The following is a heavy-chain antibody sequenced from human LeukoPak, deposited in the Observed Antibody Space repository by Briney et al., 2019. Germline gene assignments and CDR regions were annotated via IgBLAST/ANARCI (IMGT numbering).Heavy chain of an antibody. V-gene: IGHV3-7*01. D-gene: IGHD3-22*01. CDR3: ARVPADYYDSSGYFVLDAFDI. J-gene: IGHJ3*02. Sequence: QAGGSLRLSRVGSGFTFSRSWISSARQPPGKGRGWVVNVKQEGSVKYYVDSAKGRFTISRDNAKNSLFLQMNSLRAEDTAVYYCARVPADYYDSSGYFVLDAFDIWGQGTMVTVSS. CDR2: VKQEGSVK. CDR1: GFTFSRSW.